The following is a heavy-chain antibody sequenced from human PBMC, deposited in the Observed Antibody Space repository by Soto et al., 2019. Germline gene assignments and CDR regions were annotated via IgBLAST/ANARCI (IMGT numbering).Heavy chain of an antibody. CDR2: IYYSGST. CDR3: ARDGLYCSSTSCYYYGMDV. D-gene: IGHD2-2*01. J-gene: IGHJ6*02. CDR1: GGSISSGDYY. V-gene: IGHV4-30-4*01. Sequence: QVQLQESGPGLVKPSQTLSLTCTVSGGSISSGDYYWSWIRQPPGKGLGWIGYIYYSGSTYYNPSLKSRVTISVDTTKNQLALKLSSVTAAAKAMDYCARDGLYCSSTSCYYYGMDVWGQATTVTVSS.